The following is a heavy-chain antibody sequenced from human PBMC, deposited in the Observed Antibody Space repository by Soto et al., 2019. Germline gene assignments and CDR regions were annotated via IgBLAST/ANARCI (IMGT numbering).Heavy chain of an antibody. CDR3: ARVSAAGTHFDY. D-gene: IGHD6-13*01. J-gene: IGHJ4*02. Sequence: QLQLQESGPGLVKPSETLSLTCTVSGGSISSSDYYWGWIRQPPGKGLEWIGTIFYSGNTYYNPSPNGRVTVSVGTSKNQFSLTLSSVTAADTAVYYCARVSAAGTHFDYWGQGTLVTVSS. V-gene: IGHV4-39*01. CDR1: GGSISSSDYY. CDR2: IFYSGNT.